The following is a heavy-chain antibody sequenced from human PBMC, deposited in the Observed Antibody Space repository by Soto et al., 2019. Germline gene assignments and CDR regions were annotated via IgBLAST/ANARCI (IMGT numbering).Heavy chain of an antibody. CDR2: IIDSGGST. Sequence: RHPCAAGEGSSSSCAMCWVRKAQGKGLEWVADIIDSGGSTYYADSVKGRFTISRDNSKSTLYLQMNSLRAEDTALYYCSKGRSYYYYYGVDVWGQAIPVTGPS. V-gene: IGHV3-23*01. CDR3: SKGRSYYYYYGVDV. CDR1: EGSSSSCA. J-gene: IGHJ6*02.